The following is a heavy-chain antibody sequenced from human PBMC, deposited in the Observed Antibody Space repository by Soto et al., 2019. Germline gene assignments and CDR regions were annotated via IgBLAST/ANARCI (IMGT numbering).Heavy chain of an antibody. D-gene: IGHD3-10*01. CDR2: INYDGYS. CDR3: ARHGFGPLHGLVDV. J-gene: IGHJ6*02. Sequence: QVQLQESGPGLVKPSETLSLTCTVSGGSITNYYCSWFRQPPGKGLEWIGYINYDGYSAYNLSLKRRVTLSMAASKTQFSLMLEPGTATDTAVYYCARHGFGPLHGLVDVWGPGTTVIVSS. CDR1: GGSITNYY. V-gene: IGHV4-59*08.